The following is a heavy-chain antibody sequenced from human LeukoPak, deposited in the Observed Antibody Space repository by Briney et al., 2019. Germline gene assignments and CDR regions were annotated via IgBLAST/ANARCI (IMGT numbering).Heavy chain of an antibody. V-gene: IGHV3-30*02. CDR1: GFTFSSYG. CDR3: ARGPRYNWNSNYFPFDY. Sequence: GGSLRLSCAASGFTFSSYGMHWVRQAPGKGLEWVAFIRYDGSIKYYADSVKGRFTISRDNSKNTLYLQMNSLRVEDTAVYYCARGPRYNWNSNYFPFDYWGQGTLVTVSS. J-gene: IGHJ4*02. D-gene: IGHD1-7*01. CDR2: IRYDGSIK.